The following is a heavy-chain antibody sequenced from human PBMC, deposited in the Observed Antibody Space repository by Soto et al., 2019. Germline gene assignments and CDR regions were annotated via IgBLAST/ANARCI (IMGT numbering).Heavy chain of an antibody. CDR3: ARAMIVVAAALYYGMDV. V-gene: IGHV1-18*01. J-gene: IGHJ6*02. CDR2: ISAYNGNT. D-gene: IGHD3-22*01. Sequence: QVQLVQSGAEVKKPGASVKVSCKASGYTFTSYGISWVRQAPGQGLEWMGWISAYNGNTNYAQKLQGRVTMTTXXSXSXVYMELRSLRADDTAVYYCARAMIVVAAALYYGMDVWGQGTTVTVSS. CDR1: GYTFTSYG.